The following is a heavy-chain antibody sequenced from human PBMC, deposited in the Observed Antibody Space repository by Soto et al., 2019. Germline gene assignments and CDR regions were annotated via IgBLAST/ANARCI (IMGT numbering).Heavy chain of an antibody. D-gene: IGHD6-13*01. CDR2: TYYRSKWYN. Sequence: SQTLSLTCAISGDSVSSNSAAWNWIRQSPSRGLEWLGRTYYRSKWYNDYAVSVKSRITINPDTSKNQFSLQLDSVTPEDTAVYYCARERGIAAEYYYYYYGMDVWGQGTTVTVSS. V-gene: IGHV6-1*01. CDR1: GDSVSSNSAA. CDR3: ARERGIAAEYYYYYYGMDV. J-gene: IGHJ6*02.